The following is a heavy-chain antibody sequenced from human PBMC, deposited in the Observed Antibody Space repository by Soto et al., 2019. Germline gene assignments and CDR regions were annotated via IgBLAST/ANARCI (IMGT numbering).Heavy chain of an antibody. V-gene: IGHV1-2*02. CDR3: ARTNIRGNYFYSLDV. CDR1: GYTFTSYY. CDR2: INPNSGGT. J-gene: IGHJ6*02. D-gene: IGHD3-16*01. Sequence: ASVKVSCKASGYTFTSYYIHWVRQAPGQGLEWMGWINPNSGGTHYAQKFQGRVTMTGDSSLSTAYMELTSLRSDDTAVYYCARTNIRGNYFYSLDVWGQGTTVTVSS.